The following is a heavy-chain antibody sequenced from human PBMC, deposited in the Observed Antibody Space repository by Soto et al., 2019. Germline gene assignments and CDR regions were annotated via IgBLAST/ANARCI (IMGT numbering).Heavy chain of an antibody. J-gene: IGHJ6*03. CDR3: ARGGAARPNEFYYYYYMDV. V-gene: IGHV1-2*04. CDR2: INPNSGGT. Sequence: ASVKVSCKASGYTFTGYYMHWVRQAPGQGLEWMGWINPNSGGTNYAQKFQGWVTMTRDTSISTAYMELSRLRSDDTAVYYCARGGAARPNEFYYYYYMDVWGKGTTVTVSS. D-gene: IGHD6-6*01. CDR1: GYTFTGYY.